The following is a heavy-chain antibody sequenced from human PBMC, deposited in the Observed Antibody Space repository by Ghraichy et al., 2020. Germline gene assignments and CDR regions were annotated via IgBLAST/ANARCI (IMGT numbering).Heavy chain of an antibody. CDR1: GFTFTSYH. J-gene: IGHJ4*02. CDR3: ASSKLFATILDF. CDR2: IASNVGTT. Sequence: GESLNISCAASGFTFTSYHMTWVRQAPGKRLEWVSSIASNVGTTYYAGSVKGRFTISRDKSKNTLYLQMNSLRAEDTALYYCASSKLFATILDFWGQGTLVTFSS. V-gene: IGHV3-23*01. D-gene: IGHD1-26*01.